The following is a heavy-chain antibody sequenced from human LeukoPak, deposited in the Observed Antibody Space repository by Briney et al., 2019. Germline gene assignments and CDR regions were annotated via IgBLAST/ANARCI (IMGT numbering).Heavy chain of an antibody. D-gene: IGHD2-15*01. CDR3: AKVLIPYCSGGSCYSEGWVFDY. J-gene: IGHJ4*02. V-gene: IGHV3-23*01. Sequence: GGSLRLSCAASGFTFSSYAMSWVRQAPGKGLEWVSAISGSGGSTYYADSVKGRFTISRDNSKNTLYLQMNSLRAEDTAVYYCAKVLIPYCSGGSCYSEGWVFDYWGQGTLVTVSS. CDR2: ISGSGGST. CDR1: GFTFSSYA.